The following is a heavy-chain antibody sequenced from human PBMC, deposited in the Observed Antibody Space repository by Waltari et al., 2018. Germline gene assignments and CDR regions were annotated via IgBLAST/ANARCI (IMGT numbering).Heavy chain of an antibody. J-gene: IGHJ4*02. D-gene: IGHD6-25*01. CDR1: GDSVSSTNFF. CDR2: INYDGFT. V-gene: IGHV4-39*01. CDR3: ARLVPTRSNSAGDY. Sequence: QLQLQESGPGLVKPSVTLSLTCTVSGDSVSSTNFFWGWIRQPPGKGPGWIASINYDGFTDNKTPIEGRLTMSIDRSKNQFSMNLKSVTAEDTAKYDCARLVPTRSNSAGDYWGQGTLVTVSS.